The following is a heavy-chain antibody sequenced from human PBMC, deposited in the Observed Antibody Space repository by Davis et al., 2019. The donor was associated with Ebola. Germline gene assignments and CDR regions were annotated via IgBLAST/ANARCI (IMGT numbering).Heavy chain of an antibody. CDR1: GFTVSSNY. CDR2: IYSGGST. D-gene: IGHD4-11*01. J-gene: IGHJ6*02. V-gene: IGHV3-66*01. Sequence: GESLKISCAASGFTVSSNYMSWVRQAPGKGLEWVSVIYSGGSTYYADSVKGRSTISRDNSKNTLYLQMNSLRAEDTAVYYCASNYPYYYYGMDVWGQGTTVTVSS. CDR3: ASNYPYYYYGMDV.